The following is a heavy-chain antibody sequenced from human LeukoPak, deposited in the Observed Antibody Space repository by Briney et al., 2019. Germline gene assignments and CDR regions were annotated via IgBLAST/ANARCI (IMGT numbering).Heavy chain of an antibody. CDR1: GFAFSNFA. Sequence: PGGSLRLSCVASGFAFSNFAMSWVRQAPGKGLEWVSAMSGSGYYTYYVESVKGRFTISRDNSKNTLYLHMNSLRADDTAVYYCAKMEGQRFYDYCMDVWGRGTTVTVSS. V-gene: IGHV3-23*01. CDR2: MSGSGYYT. J-gene: IGHJ6*03. D-gene: IGHD3-3*01. CDR3: AKMEGQRFYDYCMDV.